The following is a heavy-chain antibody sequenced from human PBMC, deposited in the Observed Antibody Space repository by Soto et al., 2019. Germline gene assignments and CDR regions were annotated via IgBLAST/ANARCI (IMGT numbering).Heavy chain of an antibody. Sequence: QVQLVQSGAEVKKPGASVKVSCKASGYTFTSYGISWVRQALGQGLEWMGWISAYNGNTNYAQKLQGRVTMTTDTSTSTAYMELRSLRSDDTAVYYCARTPLLHSSGWYFPDYWGQGTLVTVSS. CDR2: ISAYNGNT. D-gene: IGHD6-19*01. J-gene: IGHJ4*02. CDR1: GYTFTSYG. V-gene: IGHV1-18*04. CDR3: ARTPLLHSSGWYFPDY.